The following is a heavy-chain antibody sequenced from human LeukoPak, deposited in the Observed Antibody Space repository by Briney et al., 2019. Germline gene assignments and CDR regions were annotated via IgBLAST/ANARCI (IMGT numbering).Heavy chain of an antibody. CDR3: ARLIPAYSRGWDLFAY. Sequence: SETLSLTCTVSGGSISSYYWSWIRQPAGKGLEWVGRIYTSGSTNYNPSLKSRVTMSVDTSKNHFSLKLSSVTAADTAVYYCARLIPAYSRGWDLFAYCGQGTLVTVS. CDR1: GGSISSYY. D-gene: IGHD6-19*01. V-gene: IGHV4-4*07. J-gene: IGHJ4*02. CDR2: IYTSGST.